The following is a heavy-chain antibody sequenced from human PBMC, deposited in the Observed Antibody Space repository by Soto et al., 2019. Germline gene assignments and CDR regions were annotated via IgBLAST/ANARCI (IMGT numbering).Heavy chain of an antibody. CDR1: GGSISSSSYY. Sequence: SETLSLTCTVSGGSISSSSYYWGWIRQPPGKGLEWIGSIYYSGSTYYNPSLKSRVTISVDTSKNQFSLKLSSVTAADTAVYYCARQSIAARLYYMDVWGKGTTVTVS. CDR3: ARQSIAARLYYMDV. CDR2: IYYSGST. J-gene: IGHJ6*03. D-gene: IGHD6-6*01. V-gene: IGHV4-39*01.